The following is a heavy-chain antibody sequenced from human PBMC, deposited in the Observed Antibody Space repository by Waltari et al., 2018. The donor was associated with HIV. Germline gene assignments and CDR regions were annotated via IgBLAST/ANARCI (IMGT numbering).Heavy chain of an antibody. D-gene: IGHD1-26*01. CDR1: GFTFSRHA. CDR2: ISGSGGST. CDR3: AKDMGVGATIFDY. J-gene: IGHJ4*02. Sequence: EVQLLESGGGLVQPGGSLRLHCAASGFTFSRHAISWVRQAPGKGLEWVSAISGSGGSTYYADSVKGRFTISRDNSKNTLYLQMNSLRAEDTAVYYCAKDMGVGATIFDYWGQGTLVTVSS. V-gene: IGHV3-23*01.